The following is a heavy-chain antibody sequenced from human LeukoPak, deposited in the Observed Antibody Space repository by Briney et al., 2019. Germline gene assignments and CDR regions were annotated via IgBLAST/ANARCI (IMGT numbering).Heavy chain of an antibody. V-gene: IGHV1-8*03. D-gene: IGHD4-11*01. J-gene: IGHJ6*03. Sequence: ASVKVSCKASGYTFTSYDINWVRQATGQGLEWMGWMNPNSDSIIYAQKFQDRVTITRDTSISTAYMELSSLRSEDTAVYFCARGPPGSTEYYMDVWGNGTTVIVSS. CDR3: ARGPPGSTEYYMDV. CDR1: GYTFTSYD. CDR2: MNPNSDSI.